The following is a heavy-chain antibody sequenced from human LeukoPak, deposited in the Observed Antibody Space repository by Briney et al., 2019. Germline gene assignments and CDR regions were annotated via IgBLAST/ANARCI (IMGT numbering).Heavy chain of an antibody. CDR2: INHSGST. D-gene: IGHD3-22*01. V-gene: IGHV4-34*01. Sequence: SETLSLTCAVYGGSFSGYYWSWIRQPPGKGLEWIGEINHSGSTNYNPSLKSRATISVDTSKNQFSLKLSSVTAADTAVYYCARGITMIVVVMNYYMDVWGKGTTVTVSS. J-gene: IGHJ6*03. CDR3: ARGITMIVVVMNYYMDV. CDR1: GGSFSGYY.